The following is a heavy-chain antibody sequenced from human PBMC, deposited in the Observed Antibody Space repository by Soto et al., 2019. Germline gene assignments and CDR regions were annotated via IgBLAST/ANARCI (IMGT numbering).Heavy chain of an antibody. CDR1: GFTFSSYA. J-gene: IGHJ4*02. Sequence: GGSLRLSCAASGFTFSSYAMHWVRQAPGKGLEWVAVISYDGSNKYYADSVKGRFTISRDNSKNTLYLQMNSLRAEDTAVYYCAREDRDVVVVPAAILPDYWGQGTLVTVSS. V-gene: IGHV3-30-3*01. CDR2: ISYDGSNK. D-gene: IGHD2-2*02. CDR3: AREDRDVVVVPAAILPDY.